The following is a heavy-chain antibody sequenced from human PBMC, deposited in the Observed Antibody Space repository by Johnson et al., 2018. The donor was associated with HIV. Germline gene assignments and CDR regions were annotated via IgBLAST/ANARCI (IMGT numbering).Heavy chain of an antibody. CDR2: ISYDGSNK. CDR1: GFTFSSYA. D-gene: IGHD5-12*01. V-gene: IGHV3-30-3*01. Sequence: QVQLVESGGGVVQPGRSLRLSCAASGFTFSSYAMHWVRQAPGKGLEWVAVISYDGSNKYYADSVKGRFTISRDNSKNTRYLQLNSLRAEDTAVYYWAKGGWLRLPGAGLFCDIWGQGTMVTVSS. J-gene: IGHJ3*02. CDR3: AKGGWLRLPGAGLFCDI.